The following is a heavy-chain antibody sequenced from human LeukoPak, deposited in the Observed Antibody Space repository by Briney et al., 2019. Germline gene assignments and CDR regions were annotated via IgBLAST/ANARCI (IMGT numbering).Heavy chain of an antibody. CDR2: INPNSGAT. CDR1: GYTFTSYG. J-gene: IGHJ4*02. V-gene: IGHV1-2*06. Sequence: GASVKVSCKASGYTFTSYGISWVRQAPGQGLEWMGRINPNSGATDYAQNFLGRVTMARDTSISTAYMELNSLTSDDTAVYYCARVLFRGSSRFDYWGQGTLVIVSS. D-gene: IGHD1-26*01. CDR3: ARVLFRGSSRFDY.